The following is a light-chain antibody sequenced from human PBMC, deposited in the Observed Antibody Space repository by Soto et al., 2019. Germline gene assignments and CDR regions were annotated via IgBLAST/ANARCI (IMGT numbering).Light chain of an antibody. J-gene: IGKJ1*01. CDR1: QDISTS. Sequence: DIHMTQSPSSLSASVGDRVTITCRASQDISTSLAWYQQKPGQAPKSLIYGASSLQSGVPSKFTGSGSGTDFTLTINSLQPEDFATYYCHQYNSYPRTFGQGTKVEFK. CDR3: HQYNSYPRT. CDR2: GAS. V-gene: IGKV1-16*02.